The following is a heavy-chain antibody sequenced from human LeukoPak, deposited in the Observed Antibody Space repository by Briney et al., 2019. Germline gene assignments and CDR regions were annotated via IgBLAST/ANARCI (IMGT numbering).Heavy chain of an antibody. J-gene: IGHJ4*02. CDR3: AKDNITIFGVVIYYFDY. D-gene: IGHD3-3*01. Sequence: PGGSLRLSCAASGFTFSSYAMYWVRQAPGKGLEWVSGISGSGGSTNYADSVKGRFTISRDNSKNTLYLQMNSLRAEDTAVYYCAKDNITIFGVVIYYFDYWGQGTLVTVSS. CDR1: GFTFSSYA. CDR2: ISGSGGST. V-gene: IGHV3-23*01.